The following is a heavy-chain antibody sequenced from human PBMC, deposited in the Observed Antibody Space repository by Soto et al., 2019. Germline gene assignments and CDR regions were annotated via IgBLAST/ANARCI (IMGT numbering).Heavy chain of an antibody. CDR3: ARPGVQYCSSTSCYYFDY. D-gene: IGHD2-2*01. CDR1: GGGFSSYT. V-gene: IGHV1-69*02. CDR2: IIPSIGIA. Sequence: SVTVSWQAAGGGFSSYTISWVRQAPGQGLEWMGRIIPSIGIAKYAQKFQGRVTITRDTSASTAYMELSSLRSEDTAVYYCARPGVQYCSSTSCYYFDYWGQGTLVTVSS. J-gene: IGHJ4*02.